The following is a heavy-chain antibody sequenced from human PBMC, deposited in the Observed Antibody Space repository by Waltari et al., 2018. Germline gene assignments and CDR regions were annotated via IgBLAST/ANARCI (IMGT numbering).Heavy chain of an antibody. CDR2: IYYSGGT. J-gene: IGHJ3*02. CDR1: GGSMSGYY. CDR3: ARRDGGAGAFDI. V-gene: IGHV4-59*12. D-gene: IGHD4-17*01. Sequence: QVQVQESGPGLVKPSETLSLTCTVSGGSMSGYYWSWIRQAPGKGPEWIGYIYYSGGTNDRPSLKSRVTISVDTSKNQVSLRLSSVTAADAAVYYCARRDGGAGAFDIWGQGTTVTVSS.